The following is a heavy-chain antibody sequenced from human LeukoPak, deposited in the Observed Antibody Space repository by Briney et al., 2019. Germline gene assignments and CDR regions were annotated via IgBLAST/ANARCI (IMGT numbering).Heavy chain of an antibody. CDR1: GGSISSSSYY. CDR3: ARLMRSDFDY. CDR2: IYYSGST. D-gene: IGHD3-16*01. V-gene: IGHV4-39*01. Sequence: SETLSLTCTVSGGSISSSSYYWGWSRQPPGKGLDWIGIIYYSGSTYYNPSLKSRVTISVDTSKNQFSLKLSSVTAADTAVYYCARLMRSDFDYWGQGTLVTVSS. J-gene: IGHJ4*02.